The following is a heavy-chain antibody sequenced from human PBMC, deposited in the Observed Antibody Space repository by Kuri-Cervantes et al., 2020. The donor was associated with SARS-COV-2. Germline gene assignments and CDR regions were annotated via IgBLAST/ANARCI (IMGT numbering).Heavy chain of an antibody. CDR2: ISSDGKNK. Sequence: GGSLRLSCAAAGFSVSSNFMHWVRQAPGKGLEWVTFISSDGKNKKCMASGKGRFTISRDNSQNTLHLQMKSLRDEDTAIYYCAKDRAGVHDFWGQGTLVTVSS. CDR3: AKDRAGVHDF. CDR1: GFSVSSNF. D-gene: IGHD2-21*01. J-gene: IGHJ4*02. V-gene: IGHV3-30*18.